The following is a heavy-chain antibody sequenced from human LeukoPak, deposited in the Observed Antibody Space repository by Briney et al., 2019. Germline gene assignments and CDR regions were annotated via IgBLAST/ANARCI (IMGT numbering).Heavy chain of an antibody. CDR1: GFTFSSYS. D-gene: IGHD1-20*01. V-gene: IGHV3-21*01. CDR2: ISSSSSYI. J-gene: IGHJ4*02. Sequence: PGGSLRLSCAASGFTFSSYSMNWVRQAPGKGLEWVSSISSSSSYIYYADSVKGRFTISRDNAKNSLYLQMNSLRAEDTAVYYCARASIRGISITHYWGQGTLVTVSS. CDR3: ARASIRGISITHY.